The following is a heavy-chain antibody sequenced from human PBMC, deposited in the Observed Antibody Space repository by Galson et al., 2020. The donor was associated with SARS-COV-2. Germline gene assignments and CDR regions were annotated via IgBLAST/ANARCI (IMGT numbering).Heavy chain of an antibody. V-gene: IGHV5-51*01. Sequence: GESLKISCKGSGYSFTSYWIGWVRQMPGKGLEWMGIIYPGDSDTRYSPSFQGQVTISADKSISTAYLQWSSLKASDTAMYYCARHGEGGVVPVPFDYWGQGTLVTVSS. CDR1: GYSFTSYW. J-gene: IGHJ4*02. D-gene: IGHD3-3*01. CDR3: ARHGEGGVVPVPFDY. CDR2: IYPGDSDT.